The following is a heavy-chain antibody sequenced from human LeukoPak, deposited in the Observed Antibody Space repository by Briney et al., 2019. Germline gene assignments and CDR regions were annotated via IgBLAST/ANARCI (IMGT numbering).Heavy chain of an antibody. CDR2: ISGSGGST. CDR3: AKDRRAGSYDY. J-gene: IGHJ4*02. Sequence: GGSLRLSCAASGFTFSSYGMSWVRQAPGKGLEWVSAISGSGGSTYYVDSVKGRFTISRDNSKNTLYLQMNSLRAEDTAVYYCAKDRRAGSYDYWGQGTLVTVSS. D-gene: IGHD3-10*01. V-gene: IGHV3-23*01. CDR1: GFTFSSYG.